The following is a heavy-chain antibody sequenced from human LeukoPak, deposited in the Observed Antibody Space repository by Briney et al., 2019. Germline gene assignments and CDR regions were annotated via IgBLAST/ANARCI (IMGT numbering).Heavy chain of an antibody. J-gene: IGHJ5*02. V-gene: IGHV3-23*01. Sequence: GGSLRLSCAASGFTFSSYAMSWVRQAPGKGLEWVSAISGSGGSTYYADSVKGRFTISRDNSKNTLYLQMNSPRAEDTAVYYCAKGAYGSGSYKYNWFDPWGQGTLVTVSS. CDR2: ISGSGGST. CDR1: GFTFSSYA. CDR3: AKGAYGSGSYKYNWFDP. D-gene: IGHD3-10*01.